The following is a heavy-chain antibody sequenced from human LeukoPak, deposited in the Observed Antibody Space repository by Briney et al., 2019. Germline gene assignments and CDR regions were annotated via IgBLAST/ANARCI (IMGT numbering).Heavy chain of an antibody. CDR2: ISHDGSDI. CDR3: PRIGVGFSYGNGFDY. J-gene: IGHJ4*02. V-gene: IGHV3-30*01. Sequence: PGGSLRLSCAASGFTFGHYSMPWVRQAPGKGLEWVAVISHDGSDIYYADSVKGRFTISRDNSKNMLYLQVDSLRPEDTAVYYCPRIGVGFSYGNGFDYWGQGTLVTVSS. D-gene: IGHD5-18*01. CDR1: GFTFGHYS.